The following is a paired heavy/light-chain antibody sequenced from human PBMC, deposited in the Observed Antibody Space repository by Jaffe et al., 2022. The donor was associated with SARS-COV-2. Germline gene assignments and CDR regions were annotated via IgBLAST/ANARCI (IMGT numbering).Heavy chain of an antibody. CDR3: ARDGGQCRNGVCYYFDH. D-gene: IGHD2-8*01. CDR1: GYTFTSYA. J-gene: IGHJ4*02. Sequence: QVQFVQSGAEVKKPGASVKVSCKASGYTFTSYAIQWVRQAPGQRPEWMGWVHGGGGNTKYSQKFQDRVTFTRDTSASTAYMQLSGLTSEDTAVYYCARDGGQCRNGVCYYFDHWGQGTMVTVSS. CDR2: VHGGGGNT. V-gene: IGHV1-3*01.
Light chain of an antibody. J-gene: IGLJ3*02. CDR3: YSTDRNDDYRV. CDR1: ALPSKY. V-gene: IGLV3-10*01. CDR2: EDD. Sequence: SYELTQPPSVSVSPGQTARVTCSGDALPSKYAYWYQQKSGQAPTLVIYEDDKRPSEIPERFSGSSSGTVATLTITGAQVEDEADYYCYSTDRNDDYRVFGGGTKLTVL.